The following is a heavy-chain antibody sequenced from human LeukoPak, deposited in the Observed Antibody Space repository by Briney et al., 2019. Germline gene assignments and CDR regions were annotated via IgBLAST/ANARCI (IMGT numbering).Heavy chain of an antibody. CDR3: AKDRPNYYGSNGHYYRRDGDY. CDR2: IASSGDGT. V-gene: IGHV3-23*01. CDR1: GFTFSIYA. J-gene: IGHJ4*02. D-gene: IGHD3-22*01. Sequence: QPGGSLRLSRAASGFTFSIYAMSWVRQAPGKGLQWVSSIASSGDGTYYADSVKGRFTISRDNSENMLYLQMNSWRVEDTAVYFCAKDRPNYYGSNGHYYRRDGDYWGQGTLVTVSS.